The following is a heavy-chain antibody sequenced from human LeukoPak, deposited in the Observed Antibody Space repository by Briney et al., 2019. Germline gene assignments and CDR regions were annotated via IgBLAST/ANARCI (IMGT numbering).Heavy chain of an antibody. V-gene: IGHV1-46*03. Sequence: ASVKVSCKASGYTFTSYYMHWVRQAPGQGLEWMGIINPSGGSTSYAQKSQGRVTMTRDTSTSTVYMELSSLRSEDTAVYYCARDHTKGPMADVWGKGTTVTVSS. J-gene: IGHJ6*04. CDR1: GYTFTSYY. CDR2: INPSGGST. D-gene: IGHD3-10*01. CDR3: ARDHTKGPMADV.